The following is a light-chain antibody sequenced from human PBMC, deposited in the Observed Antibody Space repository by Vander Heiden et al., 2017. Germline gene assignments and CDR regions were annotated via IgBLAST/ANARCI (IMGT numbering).Light chain of an antibody. J-gene: IGLJ1*01. Sequence: QSALAQTAYVSGSPGHPVTISFTGTSSNVGNYNFVAWYRQHPGKSPKFWIYEDSKRPSGVSVRFSGSKSGNTASLTVSGHQAEYEAEYYCCSYAGDTTYVVGTGTRFTVL. CDR3: CSYAGDTTYV. CDR2: EDS. V-gene: IGLV2-23*01. CDR1: SSNVGNYNF.